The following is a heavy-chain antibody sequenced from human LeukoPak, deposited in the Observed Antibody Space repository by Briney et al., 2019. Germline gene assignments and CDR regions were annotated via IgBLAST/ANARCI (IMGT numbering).Heavy chain of an antibody. J-gene: IGHJ5*02. CDR2: INHSGST. Sequence: PSETLSLTCAVDGGPFSGYYWSWIRQPPGKGLEWIGEINHSGSTNYNPSLKSRVTISVDTSKDQFSLKLSSVTAADTAVYYCARGRSRGFGELFRYNWFDPWGQGTLVTVSS. CDR3: ARGRSRGFGELFRYNWFDP. V-gene: IGHV4-34*01. D-gene: IGHD3-10*01. CDR1: GGPFSGYY.